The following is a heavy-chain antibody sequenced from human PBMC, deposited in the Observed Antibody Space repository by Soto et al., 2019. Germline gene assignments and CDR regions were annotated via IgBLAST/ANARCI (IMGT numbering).Heavy chain of an antibody. V-gene: IGHV3-48*02. Sequence: EVQLVESGGGLVQPGGSLRLSCAASGFTFSSYSMNWVRQAPGKGLEWVSYISSSSSTIYYADSVKGRFTISRDNAKNSLYLQMNSLRDDDTAVYYCARDDSSGWYDRWFDPWCQGTLVTVSS. CDR3: ARDDSSGWYDRWFDP. J-gene: IGHJ5*02. CDR2: ISSSSSTI. CDR1: GFTFSSYS. D-gene: IGHD6-19*01.